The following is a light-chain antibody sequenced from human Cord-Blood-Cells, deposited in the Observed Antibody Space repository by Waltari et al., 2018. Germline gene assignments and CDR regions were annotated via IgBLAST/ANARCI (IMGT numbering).Light chain of an antibody. CDR3: QQYGSSPPT. V-gene: IGKV3-20*01. Sequence: EIVLTQSQGTLSLSPGERATLSCRASQSVSSSYLAWYQQKPVHAPSLINNGASSRATGIPDRFSGSGTETDCTLTISCLEPVEFAVYYGQQYGSSPPTFGGATKVEIK. CDR1: QSVSSSY. J-gene: IGKJ4*01. CDR2: GAS.